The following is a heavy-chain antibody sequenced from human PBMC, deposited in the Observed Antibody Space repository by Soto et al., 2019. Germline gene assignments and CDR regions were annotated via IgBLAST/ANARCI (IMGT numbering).Heavy chain of an antibody. J-gene: IGHJ5*02. CDR3: ARDKGAYCGGDCYSTWFDP. D-gene: IGHD2-21*02. CDR1: GYTFTSYG. V-gene: IGHV1-18*01. Sequence: QVQLVQSGAEVKKPGASVKVSCKASGYTFTSYGISWVRQAPGQGLEWMGWISAYNGNTNYAQKLQGRVTRTTDTSTSTAYMELRSLRSDDTAVYSCARDKGAYCGGDCYSTWFDPWGQGTLVTVSS. CDR2: ISAYNGNT.